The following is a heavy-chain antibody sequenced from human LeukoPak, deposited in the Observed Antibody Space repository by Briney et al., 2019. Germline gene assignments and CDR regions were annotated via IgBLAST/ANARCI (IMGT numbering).Heavy chain of an antibody. V-gene: IGHV3-33*06. Sequence: PGGSLRLSCAASGFTFSSYGMHWVRQAPGKGLEWVAVIWYDGSNKYYADSVKGRFTISRDNSKNTLYLQMNSLRAEDTAVYYCAKGDGIKQYYYALDYWGQGTLVTVSS. D-gene: IGHD3-10*01. CDR3: AKGDGIKQYYYALDY. J-gene: IGHJ4*02. CDR2: IWYDGSNK. CDR1: GFTFSSYG.